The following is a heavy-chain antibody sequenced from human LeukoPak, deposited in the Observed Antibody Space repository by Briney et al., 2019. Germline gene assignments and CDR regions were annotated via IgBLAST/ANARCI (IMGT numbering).Heavy chain of an antibody. CDR3: AKTLSSMVRGVRCYFDY. Sequence: GGSLRLSCAASGFTFSDYYMSWLRQAPGKGLEWVSYISSSGSTIYYADSVKGRFTISRDNAKNSLYLQMNSLRAEDTAVYYCAKTLSSMVRGVRCYFDYWGQGTLVTVSS. D-gene: IGHD3-10*01. CDR1: GFTFSDYY. CDR2: ISSSGSTI. V-gene: IGHV3-11*01. J-gene: IGHJ4*02.